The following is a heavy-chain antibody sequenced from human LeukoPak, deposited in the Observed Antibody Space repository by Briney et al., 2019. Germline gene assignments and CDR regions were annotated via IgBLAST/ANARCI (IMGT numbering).Heavy chain of an antibody. Sequence: PGGSLRLSCAASGFTFSSYGVDWVRQAPGKGLEWVAFIRYDGSDKYYADSVRGRFTISRDNSKNTLYLQMNSLRAEDTAVYYCAKTTGGSTWYLDYWGQGTLVTVSS. V-gene: IGHV3-30*02. J-gene: IGHJ4*02. CDR2: IRYDGSDK. D-gene: IGHD3-16*01. CDR1: GFTFSSYG. CDR3: AKTTGGSTWYLDY.